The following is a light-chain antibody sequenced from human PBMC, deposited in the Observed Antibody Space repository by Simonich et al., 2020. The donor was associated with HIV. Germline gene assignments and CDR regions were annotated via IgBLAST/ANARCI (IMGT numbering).Light chain of an antibody. V-gene: IGKV3-15*01. CDR3: QQYNTYPFT. Sequence: EIVMTQSPATLSVSPGERATLSCRASQSVSSNLAWYQQKPGQAPRLLIYGASTRATGIPARFSGSGSGTDFTLTISSLQPEDFATYYCQQYNTYPFTFGPGTKVDIK. J-gene: IGKJ3*01. CDR2: GAS. CDR1: QSVSSN.